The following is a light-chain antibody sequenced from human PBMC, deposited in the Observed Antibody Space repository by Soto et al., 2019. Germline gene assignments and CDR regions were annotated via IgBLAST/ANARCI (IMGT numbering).Light chain of an antibody. CDR3: SSYTRSSNLHVV. CDR2: DVS. Sequence: QSALTQPASVSGSPGQSITISCTGTSSDVGGYNYVSWYQQHPGKAPKLMIYDVSNRPSGVSNRFSGSKSGNTASLTSSGLQAEDEADYYCSSYTRSSNLHVVFGGGTQLTV. V-gene: IGLV2-14*01. CDR1: SSDVGGYNY. J-gene: IGLJ2*01.